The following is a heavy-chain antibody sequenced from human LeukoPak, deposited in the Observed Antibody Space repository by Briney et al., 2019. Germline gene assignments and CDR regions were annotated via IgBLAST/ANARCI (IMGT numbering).Heavy chain of an antibody. J-gene: IGHJ4*02. CDR2: IPDSGST. CDR1: GGSISSYY. D-gene: IGHD2-15*01. CDR3: ARKISYISVFDY. Sequence: PSETLSLTRTVSGGSISSYYWSWIRQPPAQGLEWIGYIPDSGSTNYNPFLKSRVTISGDTPGNQVSLKLSSVTAADTAVYYCARKISYISVFDYWGQGTLVTVSS. V-gene: IGHV4-59*01.